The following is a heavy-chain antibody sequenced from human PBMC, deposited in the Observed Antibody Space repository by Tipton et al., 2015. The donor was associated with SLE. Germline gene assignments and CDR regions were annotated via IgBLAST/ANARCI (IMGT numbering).Heavy chain of an antibody. Sequence: TLSLTCTVSGYSISSGYYWGWVRQPPGKGLEWIGSVYHSGTTYYTPSLKSRVTISVDTSKNQFSLNLNSVTAADTAVYYCARASMYYDFWSGYYPSDYSYYYMDVWGKGTTVTVSS. CDR1: GYSISSGYY. V-gene: IGHV4-38-2*02. D-gene: IGHD3-3*01. CDR2: VYHSGTT. J-gene: IGHJ6*03. CDR3: ARASMYYDFWSGYYPSDYSYYYMDV.